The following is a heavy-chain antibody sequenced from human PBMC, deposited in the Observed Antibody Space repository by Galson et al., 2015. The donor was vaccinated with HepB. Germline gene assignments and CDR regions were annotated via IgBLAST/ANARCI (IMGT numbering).Heavy chain of an antibody. Sequence: SGAEVKKPGESLKISCKGSGYSFTSYWIGWVRQMPGKGLEWMGIIYPSDSDTRYSPSFQGQVTISADKSISTAYLQLSSLKASDTAVYYCARHGYCSSPSCYKPPYYYYGMDVWGQGTTVTVSS. V-gene: IGHV5-51*01. CDR3: ARHGYCSSPSCYKPPYYYYGMDV. CDR1: GYSFTSYW. D-gene: IGHD2-2*02. CDR2: IYPSDSDT. J-gene: IGHJ6*02.